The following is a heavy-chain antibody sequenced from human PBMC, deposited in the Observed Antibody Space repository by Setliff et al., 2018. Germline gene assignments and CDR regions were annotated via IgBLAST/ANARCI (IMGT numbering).Heavy chain of an antibody. J-gene: IGHJ3*01. CDR3: ARPSAGYSRPFDV. V-gene: IGHV5-51*01. D-gene: IGHD2-15*01. CDR2: IYPGDSHNI. Sequence: PGASLKISCKDSGYSFSISWIGWVRQMPGKGLDWMGIIYPGDSHNIRYSPSFQGQVTISADKSISTAYLQWSSLKASDTAIYYCARPSAGYSRPFDVWGQGTMVTVSS. CDR1: GYSFSISW.